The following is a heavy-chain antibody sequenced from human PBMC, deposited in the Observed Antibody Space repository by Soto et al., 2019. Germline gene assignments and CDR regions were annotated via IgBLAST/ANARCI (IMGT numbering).Heavy chain of an antibody. CDR1: GYTFTYCS. J-gene: IGHJ5*02. D-gene: IGHD2-15*01. CDR2: ITLYNGNT. Sequence: ASVKVSCKASGYTFTYCSLHWLQQAPGQGLERMRWITLYNGNTNYAKKFQGRVTITRDMSLRTAYIELSSLRSEDSAVYYWARHIVVVVAAIQDPWGQGTLVTVSS. CDR3: ARHIVVVVAAIQDP. V-gene: IGHV1-45*02.